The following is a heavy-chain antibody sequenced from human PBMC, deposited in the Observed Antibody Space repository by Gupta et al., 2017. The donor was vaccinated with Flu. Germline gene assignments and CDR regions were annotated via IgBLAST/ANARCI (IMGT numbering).Heavy chain of an antibody. D-gene: IGHD1-26*01. Sequence: EVQLAESGGGLVQPGGSLKLSCAASGFSFRGSAIHWVRQGSGKGLEWVGRIRSKTNNYATTYAASVKGRFTISRDDSRNTTYLQMDSLKTDDTAVYYCRMGVTWGQGTLVTVSS. CDR2: IRSKTNNYAT. V-gene: IGHV3-73*02. CDR3: RMGVT. CDR1: GFSFRGSA. J-gene: IGHJ5*02.